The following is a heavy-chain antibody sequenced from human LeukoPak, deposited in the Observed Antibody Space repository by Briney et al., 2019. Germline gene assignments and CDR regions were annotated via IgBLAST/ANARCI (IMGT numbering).Heavy chain of an antibody. CDR3: ARVSHGYSYVLPFDY. J-gene: IGHJ4*02. D-gene: IGHD5-18*01. V-gene: IGHV1-8*01. Sequence: ASVKVSCKASGYTFTSYDINWVRQATGQGLEWMGWMNPNSGNTGYAQKFQGRVTMTRNTSISTAYMELGSLRSEDTAVYYCARVSHGYSYVLPFDYWGQGTLVTVSS. CDR2: MNPNSGNT. CDR1: GYTFTSYD.